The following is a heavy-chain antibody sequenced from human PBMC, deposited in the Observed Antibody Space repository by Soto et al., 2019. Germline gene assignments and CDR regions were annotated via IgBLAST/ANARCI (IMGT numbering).Heavy chain of an antibody. CDR2: IWYDESYE. CDR1: GFTLSTYV. D-gene: IGHD1-26*01. J-gene: IGHJ4*02. V-gene: IGHV3-33*01. Sequence: QVQLVESGGGVVQPGRSLRLSCAASGFTLSTYVMLWVRQAPGKGLEWVTVIWYDESYEYYADSVKGRFTISRDNSKNTLYLQMNSLRVEDTAVYYCARGVGAFPRFDYWGQGTLVTVSS. CDR3: ARGVGAFPRFDY.